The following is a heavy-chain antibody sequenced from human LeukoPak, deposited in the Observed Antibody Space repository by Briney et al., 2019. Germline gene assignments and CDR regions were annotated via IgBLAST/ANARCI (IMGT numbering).Heavy chain of an antibody. CDR2: ISSSGRTNSGST. CDR3: ARGPYSYDSSGAFDI. V-gene: IGHV4-59*08. D-gene: IGHD3-22*01. J-gene: IGHJ3*02. Sequence: SETLSLTCSVSGDSINNYYWSWIRQPPGKGLEWIGYISSSGRTNSGSTNCNPSLKSRVTISIDTSKNQFSLKLSSVTAADTAVYFCARGPYSYDSSGAFDIWGQGTMVTVSS. CDR1: GDSINNYY.